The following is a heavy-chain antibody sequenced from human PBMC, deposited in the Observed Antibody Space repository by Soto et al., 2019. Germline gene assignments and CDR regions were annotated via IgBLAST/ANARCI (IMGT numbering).Heavy chain of an antibody. J-gene: IGHJ6*03. CDR1: GFTFTGYY. CDR3: ARGLNWIFIEEAPYYYYMDV. V-gene: IGHV1-2*04. Sequence: ASVKVSCKASGFTFTGYYMHWVRQAPGQGLEWMGWINPNSGGANYAQKFQGWVTMTRDTSISTAYMELSRLRSDDTAVYYCARGLNWIFIEEAPYYYYMDVWGKGTTVTVSS. CDR2: INPNSGGA. D-gene: IGHD1-20*01.